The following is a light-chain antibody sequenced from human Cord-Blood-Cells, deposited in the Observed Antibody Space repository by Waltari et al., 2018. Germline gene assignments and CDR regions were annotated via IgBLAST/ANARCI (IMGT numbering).Light chain of an antibody. CDR1: QSVSSSY. Sequence: EIALTQSPGTLSLSPGERATLPCRASQSVSSSYLAWYQQKPGQAPRLLIYGASSRATGIPDRFSGSGSGTDFTLTISRLEPEDFAVYYCQQYGSSPRTFGQGTKLEIK. CDR3: QQYGSSPRT. V-gene: IGKV3-20*01. J-gene: IGKJ2*01. CDR2: GAS.